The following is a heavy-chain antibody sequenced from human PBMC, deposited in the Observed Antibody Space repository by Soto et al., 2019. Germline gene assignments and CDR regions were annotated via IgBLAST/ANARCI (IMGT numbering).Heavy chain of an antibody. CDR3: ACSITETTGRLGY. Sequence: GGSLRLSCAASGFIFSNYALHWVRQAPGKGLEDVSIISSNGASTFYSNSVEGRFTISRDNSKNTLYLQMDSLRPEDTAVYYCACSITETTGRLGYWGQGALVTVSS. CDR1: GFIFSNYA. D-gene: IGHD1-20*01. J-gene: IGHJ4*02. V-gene: IGHV3-64*01. CDR2: ISSNGAST.